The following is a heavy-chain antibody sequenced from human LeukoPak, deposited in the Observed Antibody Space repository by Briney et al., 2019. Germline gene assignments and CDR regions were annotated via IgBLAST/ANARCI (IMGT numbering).Heavy chain of an antibody. D-gene: IGHD3-10*01. J-gene: IGHJ4*02. Sequence: GGSLRLPCAVSGFTFSSYWMSWVRQAPGKGLEWVANIKQDGSEKYYVDSVKGRFTISRDNAKNSLYLQMNSLRAEDTAVYYCARELLVFDYWGQGTLVTVSS. V-gene: IGHV3-7*01. CDR3: ARELLVFDY. CDR2: IKQDGSEK. CDR1: GFTFSSYW.